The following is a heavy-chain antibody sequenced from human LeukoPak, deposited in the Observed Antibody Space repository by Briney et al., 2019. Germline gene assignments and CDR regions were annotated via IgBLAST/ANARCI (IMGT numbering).Heavy chain of an antibody. J-gene: IGHJ4*02. V-gene: IGHV5-51*01. CDR3: ARHAFHNDNSDYYFAH. CDR1: GYSFNDYW. Sequence: GESLKISCKGSGYSFNDYWIGWVRQMPGKGLEWMGLIYPGEFDIRYSPSFQGQVTISADESISTAYLQWRSLKASDTAMYYCARHAFHNDNSDYYFAHWGQGTLVTVSS. D-gene: IGHD3-22*01. CDR2: IYPGEFDI.